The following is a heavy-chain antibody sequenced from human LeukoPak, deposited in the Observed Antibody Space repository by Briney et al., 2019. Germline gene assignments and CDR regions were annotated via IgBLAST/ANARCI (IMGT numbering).Heavy chain of an antibody. D-gene: IGHD5-18*01. CDR2: IYHSGST. CDR1: GGSISSSNW. V-gene: IGHV4-4*02. CDR3: ARDLDSYGHSFDY. Sequence: PSETLSLTCAVSGGSISSSNWWSWVRQPPGKGLEWIGEIYHSGSTNYNPSLKSRVTISVDKSKNQFSLKLSSVTAADTAVYYCARDLDSYGHSFDYWGQGTLVTVSS. J-gene: IGHJ4*02.